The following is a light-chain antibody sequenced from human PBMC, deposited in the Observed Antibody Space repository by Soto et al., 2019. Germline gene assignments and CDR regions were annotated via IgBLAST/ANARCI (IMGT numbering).Light chain of an antibody. CDR2: DAS. J-gene: IGKJ1*01. CDR1: QSISSY. Sequence: IVCTQSPATLSLSTGERATLSCRASQSISSYLAWYQQKPGQAPSLLIYDASNRATGIPARFSGSGSGTDFTLTISCLEPEDFAVYYCQERSNWPRTFGHGTKV. CDR3: QERSNWPRT. V-gene: IGKV3-11*01.